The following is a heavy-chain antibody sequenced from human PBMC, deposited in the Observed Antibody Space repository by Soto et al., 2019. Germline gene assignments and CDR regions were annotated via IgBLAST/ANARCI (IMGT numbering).Heavy chain of an antibody. CDR2: ISESGGST. J-gene: IGHJ4*02. D-gene: IGHD6-13*01. CDR3: AKRSPYSSGWYSPIFDY. Sequence: GSLRLSCAASGFSFSDYAISWVRQAPGKGLEWVSVISESGGSTHYADSVRGRFTVSRDNSKNSLSLRMNSLRDEDTAVYFCAKRSPYSSGWYSPIFDYWGQGALVTVYS. V-gene: IGHV3-23*01. CDR1: GFSFSDYA.